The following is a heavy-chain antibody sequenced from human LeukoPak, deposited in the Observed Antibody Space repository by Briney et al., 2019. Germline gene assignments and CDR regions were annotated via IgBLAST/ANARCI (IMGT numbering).Heavy chain of an antibody. CDR1: GYTFTSYG. D-gene: IGHD2-2*01. Sequence: ASVKASCKASGYTFTSYGISWVRQAPRQGLEWMGWISAYNGNTNYAQKLQGRVTMTTDTSTSTAYMELRSLRSDDTAVYYCARDIVVVPAAMSYYYYYGMDVWGQGTTVTVSS. V-gene: IGHV1-18*01. J-gene: IGHJ6*02. CDR3: ARDIVVVPAAMSYYYYYGMDV. CDR2: ISAYNGNT.